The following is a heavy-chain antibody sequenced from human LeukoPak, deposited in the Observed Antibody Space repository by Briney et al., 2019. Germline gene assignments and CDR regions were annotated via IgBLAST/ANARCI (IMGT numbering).Heavy chain of an antibody. CDR3: AKGNGSGSYWWARYYYGMDV. D-gene: IGHD3-10*01. J-gene: IGHJ6*04. Sequence: GGSLGLSCAASGFTFSSYAMSWVRQAPGKGLEWVSAISGSGGSTYYADSVKGRFTISRDNSKNTLYLQMNSLRAEDTAVYYCAKGNGSGSYWWARYYYGMDVWGKGTTVTVSS. CDR1: GFTFSSYA. V-gene: IGHV3-23*01. CDR2: ISGSGGST.